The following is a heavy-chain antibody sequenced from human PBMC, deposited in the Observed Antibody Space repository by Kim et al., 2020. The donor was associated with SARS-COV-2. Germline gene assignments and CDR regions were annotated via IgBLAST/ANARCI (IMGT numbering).Heavy chain of an antibody. CDR1: GFTFSNYA. CDR3: AGNYYFAY. Sequence: GGSLRLSCAASGFTFSNYAMRWVRQAPGKGLEWVAFISYDGSNKYYADSVKGRFTISRDNSKNTLYLQMNSLRAEDTAVYYCAGNYYFAYWGQGTLVTVSS. J-gene: IGHJ4*02. CDR2: ISYDGSNK. V-gene: IGHV3-30*04.